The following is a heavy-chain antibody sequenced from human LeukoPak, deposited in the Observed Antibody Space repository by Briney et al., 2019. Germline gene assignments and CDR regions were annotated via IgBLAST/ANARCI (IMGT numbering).Heavy chain of an antibody. CDR3: AKSPQKKNYYYYYYYMDV. CDR2: INHSGST. Sequence: SETLSLTCAVYGGSFSGYYWSWIRQPPGEGLEWIGEINHSGSTNYNPSLKSRVTISVDASKNQFSLKLSSVTAADTAVYYCAKSPQKKNYYYYYYYMDVWGKGTTVTVSS. V-gene: IGHV4-34*01. D-gene: IGHD1-7*01. CDR1: GGSFSGYY. J-gene: IGHJ6*03.